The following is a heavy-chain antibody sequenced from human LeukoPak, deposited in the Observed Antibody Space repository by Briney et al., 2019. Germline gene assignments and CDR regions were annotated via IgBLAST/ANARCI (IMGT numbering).Heavy chain of an antibody. J-gene: IGHJ4*02. CDR1: GFTFGDYA. CDR2: IRSKAYGGTT. D-gene: IGHD3-3*01. Sequence: GGSLRLSRTASGFTFGDYAMSWFRQAPGKGLEWVGFIRSKAYGGTTEYAASVKGRFTISRDDSKSIAYLQMNSLKTEDTAVYCCTRGPNPNDFWSGYYDDYWGQGTLVTVSS. V-gene: IGHV3-49*03. CDR3: TRGPNPNDFWSGYYDDY.